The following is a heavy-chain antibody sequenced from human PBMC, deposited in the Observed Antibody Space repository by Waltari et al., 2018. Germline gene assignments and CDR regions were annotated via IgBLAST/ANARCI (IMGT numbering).Heavy chain of an antibody. V-gene: IGHV3-30-3*01. Sequence: QVQLVESGGSVVLPGAPLRLSCEVSGFSVRNDAMHWVRQPPGKGLEWMARILYDGSDKYSEDSVKGRFTISRDESKNTVYLQINSLRGEDTAVYYCARVLGISNFDYWGQGALVTVSS. CDR3: ARVLGISNFDY. J-gene: IGHJ4*02. CDR2: ILYDGSDK. CDR1: GFSVRNDA.